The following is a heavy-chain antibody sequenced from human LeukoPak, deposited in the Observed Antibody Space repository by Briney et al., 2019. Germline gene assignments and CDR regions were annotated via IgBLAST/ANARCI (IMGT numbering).Heavy chain of an antibody. D-gene: IGHD6-13*01. Sequence: ASVKVSCKASGYTFTSYDFNWVRQATGQGLEWMGVIDPNGGGASYPQKVQGRVTMTRDTSTSTVYMQLSSLRSEDTAVYHCAAWGSSTSPLPDMDVWGQGTTVTVSS. CDR1: GYTFTSYD. CDR3: AAWGSSTSPLPDMDV. V-gene: IGHV1-46*01. CDR2: IDPNGGGA. J-gene: IGHJ6*02.